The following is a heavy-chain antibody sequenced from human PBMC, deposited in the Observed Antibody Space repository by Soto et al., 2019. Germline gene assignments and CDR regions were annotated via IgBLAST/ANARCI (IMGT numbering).Heavy chain of an antibody. CDR2: ISSSSSYT. CDR3: ARGYCSGGSCYRFDP. Sequence: QVLLVESGGGLVKPGGSLRLSCAASGFTFSDYYMSWIRQAPGKGLEWVSYISSSSSYTNYADSVKGRFTISRDNAKNSLYLQMNSLRAEDTAVYYCARGYCSGGSCYRFDPWGQGTLVTVSS. V-gene: IGHV3-11*06. J-gene: IGHJ5*02. D-gene: IGHD2-15*01. CDR1: GFTFSDYY.